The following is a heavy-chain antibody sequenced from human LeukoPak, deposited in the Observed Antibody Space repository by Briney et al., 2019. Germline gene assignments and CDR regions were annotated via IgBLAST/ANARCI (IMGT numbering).Heavy chain of an antibody. CDR2: ISWNSGSI. CDR3: AKDGAAAAGTPDPSYYYYYGMDV. J-gene: IGHJ6*02. Sequence: GGSLRLSCAASGFTFDDYAMHWVRQAPGKGLEWVSGISWNSGSIGYADSVKGRFTISRDNAKNSLYLQMNSLRAEDTALYYCAKDGAAAAGTPDPSYYYYYGMDVWGQGTTVTVSS. CDR1: GFTFDDYA. D-gene: IGHD6-13*01. V-gene: IGHV3-9*01.